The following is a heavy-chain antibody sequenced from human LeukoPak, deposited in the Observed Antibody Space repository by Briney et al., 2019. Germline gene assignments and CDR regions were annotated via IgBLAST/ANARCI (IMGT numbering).Heavy chain of an antibody. CDR1: GYTFTSYD. Sequence: ASVKVSCKVSGYTFTSYDINWVRQAAEQGLEWMGWMNPNSGNTGYAQRFQGRVTMTKNTSITTAYMELSSLRSEDTAVYYCARALSWTTESYYYMDVWGKGTTVTVSS. CDR2: MNPNSGNT. D-gene: IGHD3/OR15-3a*01. CDR3: ARALSWTTESYYYMDV. J-gene: IGHJ6*03. V-gene: IGHV1-8*01.